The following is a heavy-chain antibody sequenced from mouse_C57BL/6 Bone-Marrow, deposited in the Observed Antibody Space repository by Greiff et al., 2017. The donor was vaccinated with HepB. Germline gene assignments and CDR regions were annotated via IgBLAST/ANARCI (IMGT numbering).Heavy chain of an antibody. J-gene: IGHJ2*01. CDR1: GFNIKDDY. Sequence: EVQLQESGAELVRPGASVKLSCTASGFNIKDDYMHWVKQRPEQGLEWIGWIDPENGDTEYASKFQGKATITADTSSNTAYLQLSSLTSEDTAVYYCTTRTPITSVVAKDYFDFWGQGTTPTVS. V-gene: IGHV14-4*01. D-gene: IGHD1-1*01. CDR2: IDPENGDT. CDR3: TTRTPITSVVAKDYFDF.